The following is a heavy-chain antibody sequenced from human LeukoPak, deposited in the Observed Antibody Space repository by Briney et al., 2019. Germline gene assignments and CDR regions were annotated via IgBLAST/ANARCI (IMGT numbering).Heavy chain of an antibody. Sequence: ASVSVSCTVSGHSLSELSTHGVRQAPGQGLEGMGGFDPGDDETIYAQKFQGRVTMTEDTSTDTAYLELSSLRSEDTAVYFCATEKDLLLDSWGQGTPVTVSS. V-gene: IGHV1-24*01. CDR3: ATEKDLLLDS. CDR1: GHSLSELS. J-gene: IGHJ5*01. CDR2: FDPGDDET. D-gene: IGHD1-26*01.